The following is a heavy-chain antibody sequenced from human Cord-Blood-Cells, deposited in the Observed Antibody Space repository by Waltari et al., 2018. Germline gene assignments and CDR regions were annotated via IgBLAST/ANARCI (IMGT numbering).Heavy chain of an antibody. V-gene: IGHV4-39*01. CDR2: IYYSGST. CDR3: ASLDIVVVPTFDY. D-gene: IGHD2-2*01. CDR1: GGSISSSSYY. Sequence: QLQLQESGPGLVKPSETLSLTCTVSGGSISSSSYYWGWIRQPPGKGLEWIGSIYYSGSTYYNPSLKSRVTISVDTSKNQFSLKLSSVTAADTAVYYCASLDIVVVPTFDYWGQGTLVTVSS. J-gene: IGHJ4*02.